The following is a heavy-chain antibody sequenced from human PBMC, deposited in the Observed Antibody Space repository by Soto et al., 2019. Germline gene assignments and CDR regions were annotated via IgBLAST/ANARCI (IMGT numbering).Heavy chain of an antibody. J-gene: IGHJ5*02. D-gene: IGHD2-2*01. CDR3: ARLHCNSPNCVPLDP. Sequence: SETLSLTCAVSGGSISSGGYSWSWIRQPPGKGLEWIGYIYHSGSAYYSPSLKSRVTMSVDTSKNQLSLELRSVTAADTAVYYCARLHCNSPNCVPLDPWGQGTLVTVSS. CDR2: IYHSGSA. CDR1: GGSISSGGYS. V-gene: IGHV4-30-2*03.